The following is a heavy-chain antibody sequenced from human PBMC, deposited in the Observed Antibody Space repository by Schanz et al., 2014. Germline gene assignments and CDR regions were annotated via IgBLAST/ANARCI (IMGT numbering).Heavy chain of an antibody. CDR3: SKDKQGSRSDDS. V-gene: IGHV3-23*04. CDR2: ITTGGNT. D-gene: IGHD2-15*01. J-gene: IGHJ5*01. Sequence: EVQLVESGGGLVKPGESLRLSCAASGFTFSTYAMSWARQTPGKGLEWVSSITTGGNTYYRDSVKGRFIVSRDNSKNTLYLEMNRLRVDDTAVYYCSKDKQGSRSDDSWGQGTLVTVSS. CDR1: GFTFSTYA.